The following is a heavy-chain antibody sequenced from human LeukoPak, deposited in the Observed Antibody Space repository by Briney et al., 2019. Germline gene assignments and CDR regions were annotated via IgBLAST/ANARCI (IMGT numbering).Heavy chain of an antibody. CDR3: ARDTYDFWSGSYSAIDY. V-gene: IGHV6-1*01. Sequence: SQTLSLTCAISGDSVSSNSAAWNWIRQSPSRGLEWLGRTYYRSKWYNDYAVSVKSRITINPDTSKNQFSLQLNSVTPEDTAVYYCARDTYDFWSGSYSAIDYWGQGTLVTVPS. J-gene: IGHJ4*02. CDR1: GDSVSSNSAA. CDR2: TYYRSKWYN. D-gene: IGHD3-3*01.